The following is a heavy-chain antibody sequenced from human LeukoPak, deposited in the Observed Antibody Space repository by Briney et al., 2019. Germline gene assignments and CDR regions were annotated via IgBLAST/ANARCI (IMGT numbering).Heavy chain of an antibody. CDR2: MDQDGSEA. CDR3: AREDSGSFSDY. J-gene: IGHJ4*02. V-gene: IGHV3-7*01. CDR1: GFTFSSYW. Sequence: PGGSLRLSCAASGFTFSSYWMGWVRQAPGMGLDWVASMDQDGSEAYYVDSVKGRFTISRDNAKSSVYLQMNSLRAEDTAVYYCAREDSGSFSDYWGQGTLVTVSS. D-gene: IGHD1-26*01.